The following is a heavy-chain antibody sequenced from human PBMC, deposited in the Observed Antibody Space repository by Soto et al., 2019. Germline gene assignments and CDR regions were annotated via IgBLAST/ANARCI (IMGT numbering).Heavy chain of an antibody. CDR2: MSHSGGT. Sequence: QVQLQQWGAGLLKPSETLSLTCAVYGGFVSSGSYYWSWIRQPPGKGLEWIGEMSHSGGTHFNPSLNSRVTISVDTSKNQFSLKMSSVTAADTALYYCARVERGTATTVVDAFDIWGPGTKVTVSS. CDR1: GGFVSSGSYY. D-gene: IGHD1-1*01. V-gene: IGHV4-34*01. CDR3: ARVERGTATTVVDAFDI. J-gene: IGHJ3*02.